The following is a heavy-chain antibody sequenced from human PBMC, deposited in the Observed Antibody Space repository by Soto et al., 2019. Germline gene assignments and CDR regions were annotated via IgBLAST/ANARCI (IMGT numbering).Heavy chain of an antibody. CDR2: INPSGGST. CDR3: ARGSSSTDRRVDF. D-gene: IGHD1-1*01. CDR1: GYTVTPYY. J-gene: IGHJ4*02. V-gene: IGHV1-46*01. Sequence: QVQLVQSGAEVKKPGASVKVSCKASGYTVTPYYMHWVQQAPVQGLEWLGVINPSGGSTTYAQKFQGRVTMTRDTSTSTVYMELSSLRSEDTAVYYCARGSSSTDRRVDFWGQGTLVTVSS.